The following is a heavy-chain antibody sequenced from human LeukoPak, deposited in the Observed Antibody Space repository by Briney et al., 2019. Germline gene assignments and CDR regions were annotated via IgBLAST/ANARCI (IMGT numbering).Heavy chain of an antibody. J-gene: IGHJ4*02. D-gene: IGHD1-1*01. CDR1: GGSISSSSYY. CDR2: IYYRGST. CDR3: ARDGNETDGDYFDY. Sequence: SETLSLTCTVSGGSISSSSYYWGWIRQPPGKGLEWIGSIYYRGSTYYNPSLKSRVTLSVDTSKNQFSLQLRSVTAADTAVYYCARDGNETDGDYFDYWGQGTLVTVSS. V-gene: IGHV4-39*07.